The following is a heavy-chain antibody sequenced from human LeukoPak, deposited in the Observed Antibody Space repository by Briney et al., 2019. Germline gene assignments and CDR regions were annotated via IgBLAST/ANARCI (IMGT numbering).Heavy chain of an antibody. CDR1: GFTFSSYE. CDR3: ARDHFSSGWYSSAFDI. J-gene: IGHJ3*02. V-gene: IGHV3-48*03. Sequence: PGGSLRLSCAASGFTFSSYEMNWVRQAPGKGLEWVSYISSSGSTIYYADSVKGRFTISRDNAKNSLYLQMNSLRAEDTAVYYCARDHFSSGWYSSAFDIWGQGTMVTVSS. D-gene: IGHD6-19*01. CDR2: ISSSGSTI.